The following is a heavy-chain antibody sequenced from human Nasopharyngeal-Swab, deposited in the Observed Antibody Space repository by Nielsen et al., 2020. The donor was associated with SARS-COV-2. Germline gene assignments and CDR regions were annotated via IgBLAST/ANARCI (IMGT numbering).Heavy chain of an antibody. Sequence: GGSLRLSCVASGFTLADYYMHWVRKAPGKGLEWVAVTSSDESHKYYAASVRDRFTISRDNSRNTLYLQMNSLTAEDTATYYCARDMIVGPPDYFDHWGQGTLLTVSS. CDR1: GFTLADYY. V-gene: IGHV3-30-3*01. D-gene: IGHD3/OR15-3a*01. CDR2: TSSDESHK. J-gene: IGHJ4*02. CDR3: ARDMIVGPPDYFDH.